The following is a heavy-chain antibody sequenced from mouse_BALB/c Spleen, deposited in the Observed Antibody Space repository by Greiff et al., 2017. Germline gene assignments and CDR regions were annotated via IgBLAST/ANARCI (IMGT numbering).Heavy chain of an antibody. D-gene: IGHD2-4*01. Sequence: EVQLQQSGPELVKPGASVKMSCKASGYTFTSYVMHWVKQKPGQGLEWIGYINPYNDGTKYNEKFKGKATLTSDKSSSTAYMELSSLTSEDSAVYYCARLWAYDYDVGYFEVWGAGTTVTVAS. CDR2: INPYNDGT. V-gene: IGHV1-14*01. CDR1: GYTFTSYV. J-gene: IGHJ1*01. CDR3: ARLWAYDYDVGYFEV.